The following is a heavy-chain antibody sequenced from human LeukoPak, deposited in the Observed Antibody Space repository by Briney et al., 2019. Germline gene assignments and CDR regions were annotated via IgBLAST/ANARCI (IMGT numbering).Heavy chain of an antibody. D-gene: IGHD4-11*01. V-gene: IGHV3-53*01. CDR1: GFTVSTNY. J-gene: IGHJ4*02. CDR3: ARVRDDYTYFDC. Sequence: GGSLRLSCAASGFTVSTNYMSWVRQAPGKGLEWVSVFYRDGRTYYADSVKGRFTISRDNSKNTLDLQMNSLRAEDTAVYYCARVRDDYTYFDCWGQGTLVTVSS. CDR2: FYRDGRT.